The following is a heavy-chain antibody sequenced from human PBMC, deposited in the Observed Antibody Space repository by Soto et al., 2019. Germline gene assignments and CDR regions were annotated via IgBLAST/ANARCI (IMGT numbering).Heavy chain of an antibody. Sequence: GASVKVSCKASGYTFTSYDINWVRQATGQGLEWMGWMNPNSGNTGYAQKFQGRVTMTRNTSISTAYMELSSLRSEDTAVYYCVRVMASYYDFWSGSNWFDPWGQGTLVTVSS. CDR1: GYTFTSYD. J-gene: IGHJ5*02. V-gene: IGHV1-8*01. CDR3: VRVMASYYDFWSGSNWFDP. CDR2: MNPNSGNT. D-gene: IGHD3-3*01.